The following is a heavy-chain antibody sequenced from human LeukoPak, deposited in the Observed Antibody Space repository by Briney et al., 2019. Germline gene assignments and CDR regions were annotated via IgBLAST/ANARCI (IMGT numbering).Heavy chain of an antibody. CDR3: ARGVVAATFYYYMDV. CDR1: GYTFTDYY. J-gene: IGHJ6*03. CDR2: INPQSGGT. Sequence: GASVTVSFKRSGYTFTDYYIQWVRQAPGQGLEWMGWINPQSGGTNYAPKFQGRGSNNRDTASRKDYMEVRRVRDDDTAVYYCARGVVAATFYYYMDVWGKGTTVTVSS. V-gene: IGHV1-2*02. D-gene: IGHD2-15*01.